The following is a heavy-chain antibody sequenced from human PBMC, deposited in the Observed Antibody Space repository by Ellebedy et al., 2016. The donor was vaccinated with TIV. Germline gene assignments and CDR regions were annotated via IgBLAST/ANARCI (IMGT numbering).Heavy chain of an antibody. CDR1: GFTFTDYN. J-gene: IGHJ4*02. Sequence: LSLTCAASGFTFTDYNMNWVRLAPGKGLEWVSSISTGSSYIYYADSVKGRFTISRDNAKNSLSLQMNSLRAEDTAVYYCARDVSSSGWGAFFDSWGQGTLVTVSS. D-gene: IGHD6-19*01. CDR3: ARDVSSSGWGAFFDS. V-gene: IGHV3-21*01. CDR2: ISTGSSYI.